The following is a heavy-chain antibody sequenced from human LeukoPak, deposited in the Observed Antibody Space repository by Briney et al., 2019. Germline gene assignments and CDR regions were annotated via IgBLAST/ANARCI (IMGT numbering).Heavy chain of an antibody. CDR2: ISSGSSNI. D-gene: IGHD6-13*01. CDR3: ARDPQLYFDY. J-gene: IGHJ4*02. V-gene: IGHV3-21*01. CDR1: GFTFSGNT. Sequence: GGSLRLSCAASGFTFSGNTMNWVRQTPGKGLEWVSSISSGSSNIYYTDSVKGRFTITRDDARNSLFLQINSLRAEDTAVYFCARDPQLYFDYWGQGTLVTVSS.